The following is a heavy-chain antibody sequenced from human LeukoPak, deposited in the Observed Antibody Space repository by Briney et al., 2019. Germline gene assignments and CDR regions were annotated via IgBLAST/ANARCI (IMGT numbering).Heavy chain of an antibody. J-gene: IGHJ4*02. CDR3: AKVPHGDYAVDY. D-gene: IGHD4-17*01. Sequence: PGGSLRLSCAASGLTFSTDAMHWVRQAPGKGLEWVAVISFDGSNKYYADSVKGLFTISRDNSKNTVYLQMNSLRAEDTAVYYCAKVPHGDYAVDYWGQGTLVTVSS. CDR2: ISFDGSNK. V-gene: IGHV3-30-3*01. CDR1: GLTFSTDA.